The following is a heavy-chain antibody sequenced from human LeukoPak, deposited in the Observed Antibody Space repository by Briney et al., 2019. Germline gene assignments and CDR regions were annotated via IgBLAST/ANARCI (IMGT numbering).Heavy chain of an antibody. Sequence: GGSLRLSCAASGFTFSSYAIHWVRQAPGKGLEWVAVISYDESNKYYADSVKGRFTISRDNSKNTLYLQMDSLRAEDTAVYYCASLIVVVPAATDYWGQGTLVTVSS. J-gene: IGHJ4*02. CDR1: GFTFSSYA. D-gene: IGHD2-2*01. V-gene: IGHV3-30-3*01. CDR3: ASLIVVVPAATDY. CDR2: ISYDESNK.